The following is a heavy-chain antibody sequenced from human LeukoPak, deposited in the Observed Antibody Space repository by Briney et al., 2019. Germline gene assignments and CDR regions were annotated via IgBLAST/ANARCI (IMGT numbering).Heavy chain of an antibody. CDR2: INPNSGGT. J-gene: IGHJ4*02. Sequence: GASVKVSCKASGYTFTAYYIHWVRQAPGQGLEWMGRINPNSGGTNYAQKFQGRVTMTRDTSISTAYMELSRLRSDDTAVYYCARDRRLQGGIVVVPAAMDYWGQGTLVTVSS. D-gene: IGHD2-2*01. CDR1: GYTFTAYY. V-gene: IGHV1-2*06. CDR3: ARDRRLQGGIVVVPAAMDY.